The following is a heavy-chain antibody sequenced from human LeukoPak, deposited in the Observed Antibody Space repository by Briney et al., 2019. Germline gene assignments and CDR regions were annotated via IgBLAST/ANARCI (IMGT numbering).Heavy chain of an antibody. CDR3: AKGAAAPGYFDY. Sequence: GGSLRLSCAASGFTFSSYAMSWVRQAPGKGLEWVSAISGSGGSTYYADSVKGRFTISRDNSKNTLYLQVDSPRVEDTAVYYCAKGAAAPGYFDYWGQGTLVTVSS. J-gene: IGHJ4*02. CDR1: GFTFSSYA. D-gene: IGHD6-13*01. V-gene: IGHV3-23*01. CDR2: ISGSGGST.